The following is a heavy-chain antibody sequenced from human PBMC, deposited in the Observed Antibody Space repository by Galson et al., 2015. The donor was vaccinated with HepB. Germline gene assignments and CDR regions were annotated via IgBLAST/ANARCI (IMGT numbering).Heavy chain of an antibody. CDR1: GDTFRTYA. V-gene: IGHV1-69*04. CDR2: IIPIPAKT. J-gene: IGHJ6*03. D-gene: IGHD4-17*01. Sequence: SVKVSCKASGDTFRTYALSWVRQAPGQGLEWIGNIIPIPAKTNYAQEFQGRVLITADRSTSTAYMEMRSLSFGDTAVYYCARTYYGAYQYFYYMDVWGQGTTVTVSS. CDR3: ARTYYGAYQYFYYMDV.